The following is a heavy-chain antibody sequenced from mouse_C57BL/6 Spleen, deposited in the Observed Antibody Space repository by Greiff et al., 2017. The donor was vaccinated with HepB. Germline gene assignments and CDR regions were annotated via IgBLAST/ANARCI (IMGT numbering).Heavy chain of an antibody. Sequence: QVQLKQPGAELVKPGASVKLSCKASGYTFTSYWMHWVKQRPGQGLEWIGMIHPNSGSTNYNEKFKSKATLTVDKSSSTAYMQLSSLTSEDSAVYYCARGRTAQATGYFDYWGQGTTLTVSS. V-gene: IGHV1-64*01. CDR3: ARGRTAQATGYFDY. CDR1: GYTFTSYW. J-gene: IGHJ2*01. D-gene: IGHD3-2*02. CDR2: IHPNSGST.